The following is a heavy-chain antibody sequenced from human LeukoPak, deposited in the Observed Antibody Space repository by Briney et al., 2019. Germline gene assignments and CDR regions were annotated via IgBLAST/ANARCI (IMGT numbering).Heavy chain of an antibody. D-gene: IGHD6-19*01. J-gene: IGHJ4*02. V-gene: IGHV3-23*01. CDR2: ISGSGGST. CDR3: AKRCIAVAGLPLTD. Sequence: GGSLRLSCAASGLIVSSNYMSWVRQAPGKGLEWVSAISGSGGSTYYADSVKGRFTISRDNSKNTLYLQMNSLRAEDTAVYYCAKRCIAVAGLPLTDWGQGTLVTVSS. CDR1: GLIVSSNY.